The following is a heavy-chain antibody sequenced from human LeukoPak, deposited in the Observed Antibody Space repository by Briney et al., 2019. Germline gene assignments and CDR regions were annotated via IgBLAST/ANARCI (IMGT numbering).Heavy chain of an antibody. CDR2: ISSSSYI. J-gene: IGHJ4*02. CDR3: ARDDYGGLDY. Sequence: PGGSLRLSCAASEFTFSTYSMNWVRQAPGKGLEWVSSISSSSYIYYVDSVKGRFTISRDNAKNSLYLQMNSLRAEDTAVYYCARDDYGGLDYWGQGTLVTVSS. D-gene: IGHD4/OR15-4a*01. V-gene: IGHV3-21*01. CDR1: EFTFSTYS.